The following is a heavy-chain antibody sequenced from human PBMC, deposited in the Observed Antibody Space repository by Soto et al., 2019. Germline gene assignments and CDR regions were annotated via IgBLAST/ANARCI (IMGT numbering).Heavy chain of an antibody. Sequence: PSETLSLTCTVSGGSISSYYWSWIRQPPGKGLEWIGYIYYSGSTNYNPSLKSRVTISVDTSKNQFSLKLSSVTAADTAVYYCARGSTRELLWFDPWGQGTLVHRLL. V-gene: IGHV4-59*12. CDR1: GGSISSYY. D-gene: IGHD2-2*01. CDR3: ARGSTRELLWFDP. J-gene: IGHJ5*02. CDR2: IYYSGST.